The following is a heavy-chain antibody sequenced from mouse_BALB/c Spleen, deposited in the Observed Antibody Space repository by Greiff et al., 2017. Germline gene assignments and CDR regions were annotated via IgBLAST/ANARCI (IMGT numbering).Heavy chain of an antibody. J-gene: IGHJ4*01. CDR1: GFTFSSYA. D-gene: IGHD1-1*01. CDR2: ISSGGSYT. CDR3: ARDYGSSYDYAMDY. V-gene: IGHV5-9-4*01. Sequence: EVHLVESGGGLVKPGGSLKLSCAASGFTFSSYAMSWVRQSPEKRLEWVAEISSGGSYTYYPDTVTGRFTISRDNAKNTLYLEMSSLRSEDTAMYYCARDYGSSYDYAMDYWGQGTSVTVSS.